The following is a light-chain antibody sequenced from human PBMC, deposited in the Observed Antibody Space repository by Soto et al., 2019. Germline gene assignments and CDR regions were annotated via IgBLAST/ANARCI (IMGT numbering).Light chain of an antibody. CDR1: QTISSG. Sequence: DIQMTQSPSTLSASVGDRVTITCRASQTISSGLAWYQQKPGKAPKLLISKASSLESGVPSRFSGSGSGTEFTLTISSLQPDDFATYYCQQYNSYPVTFGQGTKVDIK. CDR2: KAS. V-gene: IGKV1-5*03. CDR3: QQYNSYPVT. J-gene: IGKJ1*01.